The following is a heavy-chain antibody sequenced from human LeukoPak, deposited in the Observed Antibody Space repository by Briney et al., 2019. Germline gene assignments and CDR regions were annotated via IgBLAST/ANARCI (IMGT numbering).Heavy chain of an antibody. J-gene: IGHJ4*02. CDR3: DRDNGDYVSLFDY. Sequence: GGSLRLSCAASGFTFRSYWMHWVRQAPGKGLLWVSRINSDGRSTNYADSVKGRFTISRDNAKNTLNLQMNGLRAEDTALYYCDRDNGDYVSLFDYWGQGTLVTVSS. CDR2: INSDGRST. V-gene: IGHV3-74*01. CDR1: GFTFRSYW. D-gene: IGHD4-17*01.